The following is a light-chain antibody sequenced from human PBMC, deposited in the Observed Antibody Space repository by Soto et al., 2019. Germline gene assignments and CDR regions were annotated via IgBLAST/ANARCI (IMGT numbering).Light chain of an antibody. CDR2: RIF. Sequence: VMTQSPANLALVPLETGAVSGRARQSVNVYLYWFLQNPGPARTLVLQRIFTRAIGVTDRSSGSGSETEFTLTISGLKYEASGVYYCLPNYAWPWTVGPGTKVDIK. J-gene: IGKJ1*01. V-gene: IGKV3-15*01. CDR1: QSVNVY. CDR3: LPNYAWPWT.